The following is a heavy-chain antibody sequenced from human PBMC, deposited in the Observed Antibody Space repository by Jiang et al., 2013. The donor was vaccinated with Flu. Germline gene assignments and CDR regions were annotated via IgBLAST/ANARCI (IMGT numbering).Heavy chain of an antibody. V-gene: IGHV3-15*01. D-gene: IGHD5-18*01. J-gene: IGHJ4*02. CDR1: GFTFSNAW. Sequence: VQLVESGGGLVKPGGSLRLSCAASGFTFSNAWMSWVRQAPGKGLEWVGRIKSKTDGGTTDYAAPVKGRFTISRDDSKNXLYLQMNSLKTEDTAVYYCTTDLDTAMVIFSPDDYWGQGTLVTVSS. CDR3: TTDLDTAMVIFSPDDY. CDR2: IKSKTDGGTT.